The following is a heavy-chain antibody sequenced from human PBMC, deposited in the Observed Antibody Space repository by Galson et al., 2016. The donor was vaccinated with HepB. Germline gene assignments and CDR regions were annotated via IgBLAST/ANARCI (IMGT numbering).Heavy chain of an antibody. CDR2: IYPGESYT. V-gene: IGHV5-51*01. J-gene: IGHJ6*01. Sequence: QSGAEVKKPGESLETSCTASGYIFTNYWIGWVRQMPGKALEWIGNIYPGESYTLYSPSFQGQVTVSADKSIKTAYLRWDNRKASDTALYFCVRSYHLDGNPTDYGMDVWGQGTTVTVSS. D-gene: IGHD5-18*01. CDR1: GYIFTNYW. CDR3: VRSYHLDGNPTDYGMDV.